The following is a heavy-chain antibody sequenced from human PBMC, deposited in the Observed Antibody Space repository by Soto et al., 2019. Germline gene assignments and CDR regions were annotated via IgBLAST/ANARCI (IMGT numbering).Heavy chain of an antibody. CDR2: IDGDGSST. V-gene: IGHV3-74*01. CDR1: GLTFSNYW. CDR3: ARETRGWTFVDS. J-gene: IGHJ4*02. D-gene: IGHD6-19*01. Sequence: EVQLVESGGGLVQPGGSLRLSCAASGLTFSNYWMHWVRQPPGKGLVWVSRIDGDGSSTRYADSVKGRFTISRDNAKNTMYLQMNSLRAEDTAVYYCARETRGWTFVDSWGQGTLVTVSS.